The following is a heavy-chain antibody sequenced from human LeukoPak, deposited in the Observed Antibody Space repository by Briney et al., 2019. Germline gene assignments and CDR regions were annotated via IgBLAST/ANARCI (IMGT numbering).Heavy chain of an antibody. D-gene: IGHD3-22*01. Sequence: GESLKISCKGFGCSFTSYWIGWVRQMPGKGLEWMGIIYPGDSDTRYSPSFQGQVTISADKSISTAYLQWSSLKASDTAMYYCARRYYYDSQWGLDAFDIWGQGTTVTVSS. J-gene: IGHJ3*02. CDR3: ARRYYYDSQWGLDAFDI. CDR2: IYPGDSDT. V-gene: IGHV5-51*01. CDR1: GCSFTSYW.